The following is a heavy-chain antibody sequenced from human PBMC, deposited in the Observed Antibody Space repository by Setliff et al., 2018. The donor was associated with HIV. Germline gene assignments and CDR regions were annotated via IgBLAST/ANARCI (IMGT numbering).Heavy chain of an antibody. Sequence: SETLSLTCSVSGGSFSSDSYYWGWIRQFPGKGLEWIGSIYYSRSTYYHPSLKSRVTISVDTSKNQFSLKLSSVTAADTAVYYCARGACIGYGWSYFGMDVWGQGTTVTVSS. J-gene: IGHJ6*02. V-gene: IGHV4-39*07. CDR2: IYYSRST. CDR3: ARGACIGYGWSYFGMDV. D-gene: IGHD3-22*01. CDR1: GGSFSSDSYY.